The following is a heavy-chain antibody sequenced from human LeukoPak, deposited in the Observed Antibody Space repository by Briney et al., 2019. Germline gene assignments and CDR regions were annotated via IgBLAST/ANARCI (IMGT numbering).Heavy chain of an antibody. CDR1: GFTFSSYS. CDR2: ISSSSSCI. J-gene: IGHJ4*02. V-gene: IGHV3-21*01. D-gene: IGHD5-18*01. Sequence: GGSLRLSCAASGFTFSSYSMNWVRQAPGKGLEWVSSISSSSSCIYYADSVKGRFTISRDNAKNSLYLQMNSLRAEDTAVYYCARDSDTAMATFDYWGQGTLVTVSS. CDR3: ARDSDTAMATFDY.